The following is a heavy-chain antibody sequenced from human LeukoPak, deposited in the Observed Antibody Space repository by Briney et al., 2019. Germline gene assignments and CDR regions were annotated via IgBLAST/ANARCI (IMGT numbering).Heavy chain of an antibody. CDR2: VNPNSGGT. CDR1: GYTFTGYY. V-gene: IGHV1-2*02. Sequence: ASVKVSCKASGYTFTGYYMHWVRQAPGQGLEWMGWVNPNSGGTNYAQKFQGRVTMTRDTSISTAYMELSRLRSDDAAVYYCARVVVADDGVYWGQGTLVTVSS. CDR3: ARVVVADDGVY. J-gene: IGHJ4*02. D-gene: IGHD2-15*01.